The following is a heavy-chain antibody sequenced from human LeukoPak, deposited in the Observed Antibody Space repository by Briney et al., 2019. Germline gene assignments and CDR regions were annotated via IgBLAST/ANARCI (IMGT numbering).Heavy chain of an antibody. V-gene: IGHV3-7*01. CDR2: IRQDGSEK. J-gene: IGHJ4*02. CDR1: GFAFSSYN. D-gene: IGHD3-10*01. Sequence: GGSLRLSCAASGFAFSSYNMSWVRQAPGKGLEWVANIRQDGSEKYYVDSAKGRFTISRDNAKNSLYLEMNSLRAEDTAVYYCARKVGDFWGQGTLVTVSS. CDR3: ARKVGDF.